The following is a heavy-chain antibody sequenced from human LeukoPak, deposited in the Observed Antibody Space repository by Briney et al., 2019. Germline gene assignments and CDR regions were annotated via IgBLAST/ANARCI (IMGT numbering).Heavy chain of an antibody. V-gene: IGHV3-30-3*01. D-gene: IGHD2-21*01. CDR1: GFTFSSYA. Sequence: GGSLRLSCAASGFTFSSYAMLWARQAPGKGREGVGVIADDRSKKYYADSMKGRFTNSRNNSKNTLHQQMTSLRAEDTAGYYCAREGAALGDDYFHYWGQGTLVTVSS. CDR2: IADDRSKK. CDR3: AREGAALGDDYFHY. J-gene: IGHJ4*02.